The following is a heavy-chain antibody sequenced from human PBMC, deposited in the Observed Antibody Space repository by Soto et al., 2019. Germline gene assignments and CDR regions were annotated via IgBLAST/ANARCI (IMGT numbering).Heavy chain of an antibody. V-gene: IGHV1-18*01. CDR1: GYTFTSYG. CDR2: ISAYNGNT. Sequence: VASVKVSCKASGYTFTSYGISWVRQAPGQGLEWMGWISAYNGNTNYAQKLQGRVTMTTDTSTSTAYMELRSLRSDDTAVYYCARGDDIVVVPAADNWFDPWGQGTLVTVSS. J-gene: IGHJ5*02. D-gene: IGHD2-2*01. CDR3: ARGDDIVVVPAADNWFDP.